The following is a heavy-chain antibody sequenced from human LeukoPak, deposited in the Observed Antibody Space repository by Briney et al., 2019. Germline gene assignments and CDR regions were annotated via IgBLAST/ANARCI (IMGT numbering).Heavy chain of an antibody. Sequence: GGSLRLSCTASGFNFGNYAMSWVRQAPGKGLEWLGFIRSKASGGAIEYDPSVDGRFTISRDDSKSIAYLQMTSLKTEDTSTYFCTREVDGMSAYWGQGTLVTVSS. J-gene: IGHJ4*02. CDR3: TREVDGMSAY. CDR2: IRSKASGGAI. CDR1: GFNFGNYA. D-gene: IGHD1-14*01. V-gene: IGHV3-49*04.